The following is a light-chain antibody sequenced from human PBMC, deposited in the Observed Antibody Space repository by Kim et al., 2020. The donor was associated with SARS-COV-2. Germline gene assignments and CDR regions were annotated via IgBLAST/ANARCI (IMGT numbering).Light chain of an antibody. V-gene: IGKV3-20*01. Sequence: EIVLTQSPGTLSLSPGERATLSCRASQSVSSSYLAWYQQKPGQAPRLLIYGASNRATGIPDRLSGSGSGTDFTLSISRVEPEDFAVYYCQQYGSTPWTFGQGTKVDIK. J-gene: IGKJ1*01. CDR2: GAS. CDR1: QSVSSSY. CDR3: QQYGSTPWT.